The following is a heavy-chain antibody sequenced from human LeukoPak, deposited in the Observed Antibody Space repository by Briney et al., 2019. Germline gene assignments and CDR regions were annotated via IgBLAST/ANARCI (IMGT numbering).Heavy chain of an antibody. Sequence: GGTLRLSCAASGFTFSSYGMSWVRQAPGKGLEWVSGIRSSGDSTYYADSVKGRFTISRDNSKNTLYLQMNSLRAEDTAVYYCARSFYSSTWYGDLDYWGQGTLVTVSS. CDR2: IRSSGDST. CDR3: ARSFYSSTWYGDLDY. J-gene: IGHJ4*02. V-gene: IGHV3-23*01. CDR1: GFTFSSYG. D-gene: IGHD6-13*01.